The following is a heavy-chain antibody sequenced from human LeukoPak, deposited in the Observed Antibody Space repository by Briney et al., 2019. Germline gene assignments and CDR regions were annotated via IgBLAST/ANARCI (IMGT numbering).Heavy chain of an antibody. CDR2: ISSSGSTI. Sequence: GGSLRLSCAASGFTFSSSSMNWVRQAPGKGLEWVSYISSSGSTIYYADSVKGRFTISRDNAKNSLYLQMNSLRAEDTAVYYCAGNRILTGYYLFDYWGQGTLVTVSS. J-gene: IGHJ4*02. D-gene: IGHD3-9*01. V-gene: IGHV3-48*04. CDR1: GFTFSSSS. CDR3: AGNRILTGYYLFDY.